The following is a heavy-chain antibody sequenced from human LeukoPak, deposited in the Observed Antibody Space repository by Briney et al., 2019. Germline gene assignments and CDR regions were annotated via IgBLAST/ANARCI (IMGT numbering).Heavy chain of an antibody. V-gene: IGHV3-30*18. Sequence: GGSLRLSCAASGFTFSGYGMYWVRQAPGKGLEWVAVISYDGSNKYYADSVKGRFTISRDNSKNTLYLQMNSLRAEDTAVYYCAKDLAVAGTRQSDYWGQGTLVTVSS. J-gene: IGHJ4*02. CDR3: AKDLAVAGTRQSDY. CDR2: ISYDGSNK. CDR1: GFTFSGYG. D-gene: IGHD6-19*01.